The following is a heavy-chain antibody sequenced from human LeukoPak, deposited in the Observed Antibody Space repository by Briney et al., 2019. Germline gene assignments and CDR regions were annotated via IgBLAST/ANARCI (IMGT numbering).Heavy chain of an antibody. CDR2: IYHSGST. CDR1: GGSISSGGYS. V-gene: IGHV4-30-2*01. D-gene: IGHD1-1*01. Sequence: SETLSLTCAVSGGSISSGGYSWSWIRQPPGKGLEWIGYIYHSGSTYYNPSLKSRVTISVDRSKNQFSLKLSSVTAADTAVYYCARNPPGTGTDWYFDLWGRGTLVTVSS. CDR3: ARNPPGTGTDWYFDL. J-gene: IGHJ2*01.